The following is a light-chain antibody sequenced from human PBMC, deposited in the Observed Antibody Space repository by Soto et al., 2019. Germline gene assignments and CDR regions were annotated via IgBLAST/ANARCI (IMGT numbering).Light chain of an antibody. CDR1: QSISSY. V-gene: IGKV1-39*01. Sequence: DIQMTQSPSSLSASVGDRVTITCRASQSISSYLNWYQQKPGKAPKLLIYAASSLQSGVPSRFSGSGSGTDFTLTISSLQPEDFATYYCQQSYSTLPTVGQGTKVDIK. CDR3: QQSYSTLPT. CDR2: AAS. J-gene: IGKJ1*01.